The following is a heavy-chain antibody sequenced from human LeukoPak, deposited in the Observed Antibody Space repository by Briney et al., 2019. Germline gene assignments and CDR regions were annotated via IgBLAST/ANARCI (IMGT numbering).Heavy chain of an antibody. D-gene: IGHD4-11*01. J-gene: IGHJ4*02. CDR1: GFTFSNAW. CDR2: ISGSGGST. Sequence: GGSLRLSCAASGFTFSNAWMSWVRQAPGKGLEWVSAISGSGGSTYYADSVKGRFTISRDNSKNTLYLQMNSLRAEDTAVYYCAKVGYYSNYGYFDYWGQGTLVTVSS. CDR3: AKVGYYSNYGYFDY. V-gene: IGHV3-23*01.